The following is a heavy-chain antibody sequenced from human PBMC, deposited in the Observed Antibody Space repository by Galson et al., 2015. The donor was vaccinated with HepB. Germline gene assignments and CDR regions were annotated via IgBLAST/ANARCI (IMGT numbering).Heavy chain of an antibody. CDR2: IKQDGSEK. CDR3: ARDGDLTTAGFDY. Sequence: SLRLSCAASGFTFSSYWMSWVRQAPGKGLEWVANIKQDGSEKYYVDSVKGRFTISRDNAKNSLYLQMNSLRAEDTAVYYCARDGDLTTAGFDYWGQGTLVTVSS. CDR1: GFTFSSYW. D-gene: IGHD4-17*01. J-gene: IGHJ4*02. V-gene: IGHV3-7*03.